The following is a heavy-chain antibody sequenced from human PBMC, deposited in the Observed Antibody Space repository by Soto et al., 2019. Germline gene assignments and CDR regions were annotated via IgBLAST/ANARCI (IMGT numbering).Heavy chain of an antibody. CDR1: GVTFSDSY. Sequence: GGSLRLSCAASGVTFSDSYMSWIRQAPGKGLEWISYITFSGNTVYYADSLKGRFTISRDNDKNSLYLQMNRLRAEETAVYYCARVSWREKYGMDVWGQGTTVTVSS. CDR3: ARVSWREKYGMDV. CDR2: ITFSGNTV. J-gene: IGHJ6*02. V-gene: IGHV3-11*01.